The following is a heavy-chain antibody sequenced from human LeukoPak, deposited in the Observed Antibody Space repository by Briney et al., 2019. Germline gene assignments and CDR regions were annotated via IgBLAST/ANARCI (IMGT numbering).Heavy chain of an antibody. D-gene: IGHD1-26*01. V-gene: IGHV3-30*18. CDR2: ISYDGSNK. CDR3: LQDLSGRIFDY. CDR1: GFTFSSYT. Sequence: GGSLSLSCAASGFTFSSYTMHWVRQAPGKRLEWVAVISYDGSNKYYVDSVKGRFTISRDNSKNTLYLQMNSLRAEDTAVYYCLQDLSGRIFDYWGQGTLVTVSS. J-gene: IGHJ4*02.